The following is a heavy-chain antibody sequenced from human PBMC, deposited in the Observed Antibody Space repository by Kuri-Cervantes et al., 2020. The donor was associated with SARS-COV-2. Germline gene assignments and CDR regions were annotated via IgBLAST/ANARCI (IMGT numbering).Heavy chain of an antibody. D-gene: IGHD3-3*01. CDR1: GGTFSSYA. CDR3: ARGDLRVTIFGVGAFDI. CDR2: IIPIFGTA. V-gene: IGHV1-69*05. J-gene: IGHJ3*02. Sequence: SVKVSCKASGGTFSSYAISWVRQAPGQGLEWMGGIIPIFGTANYAQKFQGRVTITRNTSISTAYMELSSLRSEDTAVYYCARGDLRVTIFGVGAFDIWGQGTMVTVSS.